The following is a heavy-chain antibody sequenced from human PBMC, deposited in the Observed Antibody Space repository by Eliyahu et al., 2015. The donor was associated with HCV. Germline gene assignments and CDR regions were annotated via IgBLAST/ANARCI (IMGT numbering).Heavy chain of an antibody. D-gene: IGHD3-3*01. V-gene: IGHV3-20*01. CDR3: ARVPLGIFGVVTSDYYYMDV. CDR1: GFTFDDYG. J-gene: IGHJ6*03. Sequence: EVQLVESGGGVVRPGGSLRLSCAASGFTFDDYGXGWVRQAPGKGLEWVSGINWNGGSTGYADSVKGRFTISRDNAKNSLYLQMNSLRAEDTALYHCARVPLGIFGVVTSDYYYMDVWGKGTTVTVSS. CDR2: INWNGGST.